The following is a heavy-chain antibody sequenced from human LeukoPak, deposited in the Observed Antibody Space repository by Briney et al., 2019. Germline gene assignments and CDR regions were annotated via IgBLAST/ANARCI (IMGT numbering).Heavy chain of an antibody. CDR3: ARDKTRGLGYSYSKSGNYFDY. Sequence: PGGSLRLSCEDSGFTFRSYEMNWVRQAPGKGLEWIAYLSSSGSAFSYADSVKGRFTIARDNAKNSVYLEMNSLRADDTAVYSCARDKTRGLGYSYSKSGNYFDYWGQGTLVTVSS. V-gene: IGHV3-48*03. CDR2: LSSSGSAF. D-gene: IGHD5-18*01. J-gene: IGHJ4*02. CDR1: GFTFRSYE.